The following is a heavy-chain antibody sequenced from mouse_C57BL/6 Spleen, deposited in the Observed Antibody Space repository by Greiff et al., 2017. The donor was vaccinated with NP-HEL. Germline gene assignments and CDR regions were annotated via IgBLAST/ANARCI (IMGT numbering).Heavy chain of an antibody. CDR2: IYPGSGST. Sequence: QVQLQQPGAELVKPGASVKMSCKASGYTFTSYWITWVKQRPGQGLEWIGDIYPGSGSTNYNEKFKSKATLTVDTSSSTAYMQLRSLTSEDSAVYYCAKGYYGSSPAWFAYGGQGTLVTVSA. CDR1: GYTFTSYW. D-gene: IGHD1-1*01. V-gene: IGHV1-55*01. CDR3: AKGYYGSSPAWFAY. J-gene: IGHJ3*01.